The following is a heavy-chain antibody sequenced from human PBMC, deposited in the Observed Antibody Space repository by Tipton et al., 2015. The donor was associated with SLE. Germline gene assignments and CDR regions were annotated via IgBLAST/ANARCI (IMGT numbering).Heavy chain of an antibody. CDR1: GFTFSSYD. CDR2: IGTAGDP. CDR3: AKDRYYDSSGSLFDY. J-gene: IGHJ4*02. Sequence: SLRLSCAASGFTFSSYDMHWVRQATGKGLEWVSAIGTAGDPYYPGSVKGRFTISRDNSKNTLYLQMNSLRAEDTAVYYCAKDRYYDSSGSLFDYWGQGTLVTVSS. V-gene: IGHV3-13*05. D-gene: IGHD3-22*01.